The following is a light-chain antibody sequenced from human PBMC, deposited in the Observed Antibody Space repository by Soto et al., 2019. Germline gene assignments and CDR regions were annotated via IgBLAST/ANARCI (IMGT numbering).Light chain of an antibody. CDR2: AVS. CDR3: QHYGDAPYT. CDR1: QSVRNNN. J-gene: IGKJ2*01. V-gene: IGKV3-20*01. Sequence: EVVLTQCPGTLSLSPGEKATVSCRASQSVRNNNLAWYQHKPGQAPRVIIYAVSTRATGIPDRFNGSGSGTDFTLNINRLEPDDFAVYYCQHYGDAPYTFGQGTKLEIK.